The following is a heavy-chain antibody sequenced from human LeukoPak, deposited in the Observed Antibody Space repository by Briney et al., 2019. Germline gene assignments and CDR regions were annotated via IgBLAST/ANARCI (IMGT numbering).Heavy chain of an antibody. J-gene: IGHJ4*02. V-gene: IGHV3-21*01. CDR2: ISSSSSYI. CDR3: ARFMSLVAGNGGDY. D-gene: IGHD6-19*01. Sequence: GGSLRLSCAASGFTFSSYSMNWVRQAPGKGLEWVSSISSSSSYIYYADSVKGRFTISRDNAKNSLYLPMNSLRAEDTAVYYCARFMSLVAGNGGDYWGQGTLVTVSS. CDR1: GFTFSSYS.